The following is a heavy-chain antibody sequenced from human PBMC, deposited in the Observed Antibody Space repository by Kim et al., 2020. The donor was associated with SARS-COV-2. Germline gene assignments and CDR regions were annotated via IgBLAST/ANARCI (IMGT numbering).Heavy chain of an antibody. CDR1: GGSFSAYY. CDR3: ARTPVGGWITRFDGLDV. D-gene: IGHD2-15*01. J-gene: IGHJ6*01. Sequence: SETLSLTCAVYGGSFSAYYWSWIRQPPGKGLEWIGEINHSGTTNYNPSLNNRGTMSVQTTKNQFSLNLKSVPAADTAAYYCARTPVGGWITRFDGLDVWG. CDR2: INHSGTT. V-gene: IGHV4-34*01.